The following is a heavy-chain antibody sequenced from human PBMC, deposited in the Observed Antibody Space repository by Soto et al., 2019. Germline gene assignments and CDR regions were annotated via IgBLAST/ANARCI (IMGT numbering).Heavy chain of an antibody. Sequence: GGSLRLSCADSGFTISSYWMHWVRQAPGKGLVWVSRINSDGSSAFYADSVKGRFTISRDNAKNTLYLQMNSLRADDTAVYYCTRGYSGYGNFDYWVQGA. CDR2: INSDGSSA. CDR1: GFTISSYW. D-gene: IGHD5-12*01. V-gene: IGHV3-74*01. CDR3: TRGYSGYGNFDY. J-gene: IGHJ4*02.